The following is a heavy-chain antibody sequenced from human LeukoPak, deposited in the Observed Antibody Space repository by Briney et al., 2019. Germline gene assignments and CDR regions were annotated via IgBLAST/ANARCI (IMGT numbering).Heavy chain of an antibody. D-gene: IGHD6-13*01. CDR1: GYTFTSYY. J-gene: IGHJ5*02. CDR2: INPSGGST. Sequence: ASVKVSCKASGYTFTSYYMHWVRQAPGQGLEWMGLINPSGGSTTYAQKFQGRVTMTRDTSTATFYMELSSLRSDDTAVYYCARGRRIAAAGQNWFDPWGQGTLVTVSS. CDR3: ARGRRIAAAGQNWFDP. V-gene: IGHV1-46*01.